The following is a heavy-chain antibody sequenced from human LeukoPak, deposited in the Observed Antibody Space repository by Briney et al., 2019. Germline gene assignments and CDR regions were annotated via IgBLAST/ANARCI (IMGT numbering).Heavy chain of an antibody. CDR3: TTGTGTTDY. D-gene: IGHD1-1*01. V-gene: IGHV3-15*01. CDR2: TRSKSDGGTA. J-gene: IGHJ4*02. Sequence: GGSLRLSCAASGFTFSKAWMTWVRQAPGKGLQWVGRTRSKSDGGTADYAAPVKGRFTISRDDLKNTLYLQMNSLKTKDTAVYYCTTGTGTTDYWGQGTLVTVSS. CDR1: GFTFSKAW.